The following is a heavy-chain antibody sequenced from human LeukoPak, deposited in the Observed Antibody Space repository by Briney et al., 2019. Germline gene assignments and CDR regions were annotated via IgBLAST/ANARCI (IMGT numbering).Heavy chain of an antibody. D-gene: IGHD3-9*01. CDR2: INPSGGST. V-gene: IGHV1-46*01. CDR3: ARGLYFDWLPTKGSYSWFDP. CDR1: GYTFTSYY. Sequence: ASVKVSCKASGYTFTSYYMHWVRQAPGQGLEWMGIINPSGGSTSYAQKFQGRVTMTRDTSTSTVYMELSSLRSEDTAVYYCARGLYFDWLPTKGSYSWFDPWGQGTLVTVSS. J-gene: IGHJ5*02.